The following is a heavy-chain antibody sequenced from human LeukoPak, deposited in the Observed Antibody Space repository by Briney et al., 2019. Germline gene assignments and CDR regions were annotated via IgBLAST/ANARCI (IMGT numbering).Heavy chain of an antibody. Sequence: GGSLRLSCAASGFTFSSYSMNWVRQAPGKGLEWVSSISSSSSYVYYADSVKGRFTISRDNAKNSLYLQMNSLRAEDTVVYYCAKENYDMPPDAFDIWGQGTMVTVSS. CDR2: ISSSSSYV. D-gene: IGHD3-9*01. CDR1: GFTFSSYS. J-gene: IGHJ3*02. CDR3: AKENYDMPPDAFDI. V-gene: IGHV3-21*01.